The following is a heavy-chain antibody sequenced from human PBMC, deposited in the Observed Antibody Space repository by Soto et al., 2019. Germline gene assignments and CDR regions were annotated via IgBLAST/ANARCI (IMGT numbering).Heavy chain of an antibody. CDR2: INSDGSTT. V-gene: IGHV3-74*01. D-gene: IGHD2-2*01. J-gene: IGHJ4*02. CDR3: ARDTSYSTDY. Sequence: EVRLVESGGGLVQPGGSLRLSCATSGFTFSSRWMHWVRQAPGKGLVWVSYINSDGSTTTYADSVKGRFTISRDKAKNTVYLQMNSLRVDDTAVYYCARDTSYSTDYWGQGTLVTVSS. CDR1: GFTFSSRW.